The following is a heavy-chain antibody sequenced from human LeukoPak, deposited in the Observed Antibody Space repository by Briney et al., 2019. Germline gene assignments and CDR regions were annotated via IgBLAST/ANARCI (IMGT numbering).Heavy chain of an antibody. CDR3: ARVALDYYDTSGYLSI. CDR2: IYTSGST. D-gene: IGHD3-22*01. CDR1: VGSISDYY. J-gene: IGHJ4*02. Sequence: SETLSLACTVSVGSISDYYWTWIRQPAGKGLEWIGRIYTSGSTNYNPSLKSRVTMSVDTSKNQFTLKLSSVTAADTAVYYCARVALDYYDTSGYLSIRGQGTLVTVSS. V-gene: IGHV4-4*07.